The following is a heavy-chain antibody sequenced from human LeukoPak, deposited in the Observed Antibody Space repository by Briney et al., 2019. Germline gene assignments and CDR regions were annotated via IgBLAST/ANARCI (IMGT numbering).Heavy chain of an antibody. Sequence: GESLKISCKGSGYSFTSYWIGWVRQMPGKGLEWMGIIYPGDSDTRYSPSFQGQVTISADKSISTAYLQWSSLKASDTAMYYCARVNIVVVPAAILDANSWFDPWGQGTLVTVSS. CDR3: ARVNIVVVPAAILDANSWFDP. CDR2: IYPGDSDT. J-gene: IGHJ5*02. CDR1: GYSFTSYW. V-gene: IGHV5-51*01. D-gene: IGHD2-2*02.